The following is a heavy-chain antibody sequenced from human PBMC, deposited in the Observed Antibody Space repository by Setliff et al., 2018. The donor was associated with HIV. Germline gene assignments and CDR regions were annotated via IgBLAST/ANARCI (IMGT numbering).Heavy chain of an antibody. V-gene: IGHV4-39*01. Sequence: SETLSLTCTVSGGSISTSSHSWGWIRQSPGKGLEWVGHINHSRSTFYNPSLKNRVTMSIDTSKNQFSLKLTSVTAADTSVYFCASRLPLSSGSAFAYWGQGTRVTVSS. CDR2: INHSRST. CDR1: GGSISTSSHS. CDR3: ASRLPLSSGSAFAY. J-gene: IGHJ4*02. D-gene: IGHD3-10*01.